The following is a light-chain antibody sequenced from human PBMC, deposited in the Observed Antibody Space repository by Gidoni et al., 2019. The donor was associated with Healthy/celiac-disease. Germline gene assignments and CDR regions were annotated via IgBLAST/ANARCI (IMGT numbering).Light chain of an antibody. CDR1: QGISSY. J-gene: IGKJ5*01. CDR2: AAS. V-gene: IGKV1-8*01. Sequence: AIRITQSPSSLSASTGDRVTITCRASQGISSYLAWYQQKPGKAPKLLIYAASTLQSGVPSRFSGSGSGTDFTLTISCLQSEDFAPYYCQQYYSYPPAFGQGTRLEIK. CDR3: QQYYSYPPA.